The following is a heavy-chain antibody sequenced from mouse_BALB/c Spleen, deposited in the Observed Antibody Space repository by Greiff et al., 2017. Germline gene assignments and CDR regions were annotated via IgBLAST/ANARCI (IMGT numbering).Heavy chain of an antibody. CDR3: ASYPSFAY. V-gene: IGHV5-17*02. D-gene: IGHD5-5*01. Sequence: EVQLMEPGGGLVKPGGSRKLSCAASGFTFSSFGMHWVRQTPEKGLEWIAYISSGSSTIYYADTVKGRFTISRDNPKSTLFLQLNSLRSEDTAMYYCASYPSFAYWGQGTLVTVSA. CDR2: ISSGSSTI. CDR1: GFTFSSFG. J-gene: IGHJ3*01.